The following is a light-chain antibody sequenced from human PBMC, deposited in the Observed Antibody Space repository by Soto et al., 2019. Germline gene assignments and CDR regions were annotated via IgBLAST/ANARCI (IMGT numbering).Light chain of an antibody. J-gene: IGKJ5*01. CDR3: QQRGNWHPPIS. Sequence: EIVLTQSPATLSLSPGERATLSCRASQSISYSLAWYQQKPGQASRLLIHDASSRVTGDPARFSGSGSETDFTLTISSLQPEDFAVYYCQQRGNWHPPISFGQGTRLEIK. V-gene: IGKV3-11*01. CDR1: QSISYS. CDR2: DAS.